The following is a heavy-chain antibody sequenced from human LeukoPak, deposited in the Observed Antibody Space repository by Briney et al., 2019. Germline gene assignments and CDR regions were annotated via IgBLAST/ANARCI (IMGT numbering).Heavy chain of an antibody. CDR2: ISYDGSNK. J-gene: IGHJ4*02. D-gene: IGHD3-9*01. Sequence: GGSLRLSCAASGFTFSSYAMHWVRQAPGKGLEWVAVISYDGSNKFYADSVRGRFTISRDNSKNTLFLQMNSLRPEDTAVYYCARGPDYDILADYFDYWGQGTLITVSS. V-gene: IGHV3-30*04. CDR3: ARGPDYDILADYFDY. CDR1: GFTFSSYA.